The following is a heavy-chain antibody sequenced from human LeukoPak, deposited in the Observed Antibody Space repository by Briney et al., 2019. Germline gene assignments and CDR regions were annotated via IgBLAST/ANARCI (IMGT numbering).Heavy chain of an antibody. CDR3: ARATTKHYYDILTGTPLWSYYYYMDV. D-gene: IGHD3-9*01. Sequence: GGSLRLSCTASGFTFGDYAMSWVRQAPGKGLEWVGFIRSKAYGGTTEYAASVKGRFTISRDDSKSIAYLQMNSLKTEDTAVYYCARATTKHYYDILTGTPLWSYYYYMDVWGKGTTVTVSS. CDR1: GFTFGDYA. CDR2: IRSKAYGGTT. V-gene: IGHV3-49*04. J-gene: IGHJ6*03.